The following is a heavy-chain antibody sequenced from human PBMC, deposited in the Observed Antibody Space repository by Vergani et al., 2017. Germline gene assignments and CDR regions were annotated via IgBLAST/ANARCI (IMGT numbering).Heavy chain of an antibody. D-gene: IGHD4-17*01. CDR1: GGSISSYY. CDR2: IYYSGST. V-gene: IGHV4-59*12. Sequence: QVQLQESGPGLVKPSETLSLTCTVSGGSISSYYWSWIRQPPGKGLEWIGYIYYSGSTNYNPSLKSRVTISVDTSKNQFSLKLSSVTAADTAVYYCARDLAVTTSGDYYGMDVWGQGTTVTVSS. CDR3: ARDLAVTTSGDYYGMDV. J-gene: IGHJ6*02.